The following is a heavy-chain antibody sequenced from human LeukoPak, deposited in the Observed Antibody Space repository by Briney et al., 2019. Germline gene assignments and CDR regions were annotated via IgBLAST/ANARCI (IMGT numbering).Heavy chain of an antibody. CDR3: AREGGWSRDY. J-gene: IGHJ4*02. Sequence: PGGSLRLSCAASGFTFSSYSMNWVRQAPGKGLEWVANINQDGSQKNYVDSVKGRFTISRDNAKNSLDLQMNSLRAEDTAVYYCAREGGWSRDYWGQGTLVTVSS. CDR1: GFTFSSYS. CDR2: INQDGSQK. V-gene: IGHV3-7*01. D-gene: IGHD2-15*01.